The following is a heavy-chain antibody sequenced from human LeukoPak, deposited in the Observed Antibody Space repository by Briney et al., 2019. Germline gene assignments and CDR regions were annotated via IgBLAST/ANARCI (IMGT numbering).Heavy chain of an antibody. CDR2: ISYDGSNK. J-gene: IGHJ3*02. CDR3: ATQIAAAGFGAFDI. V-gene: IGHV3-30*03. D-gene: IGHD6-13*01. CDR1: GFTFSSYG. Sequence: GRSLRLSCAASGFTFSSYGMHWDRQAPGKGLEWVAVISYDGSNKYCADSVKGRFTISRDNSKNTLYLQMNSLRAEDTAVYYCATQIAAAGFGAFDIWGQGTMVTVSS.